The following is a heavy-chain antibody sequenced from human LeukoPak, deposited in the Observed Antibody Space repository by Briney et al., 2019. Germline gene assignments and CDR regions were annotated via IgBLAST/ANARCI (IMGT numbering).Heavy chain of an antibody. V-gene: IGHV4-38-2*02. D-gene: IGHD6-13*01. Sequence: SETLSLTCNVSGYSISSGYYWAWIRQSPGKGLEWIGSIYHSGSTYYNPSLKSRVTMSVDTSKKQFSLNLSSVTAADTAVCYCATTPREYSSTWYYFDYWGQGILVTVSS. CDR3: ATTPREYSSTWYYFDY. CDR2: IYHSGST. J-gene: IGHJ4*02. CDR1: GYSISSGYY.